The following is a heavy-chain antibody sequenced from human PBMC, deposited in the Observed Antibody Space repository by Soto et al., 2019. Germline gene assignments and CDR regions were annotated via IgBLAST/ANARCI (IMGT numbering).Heavy chain of an antibody. Sequence: SETLSLTCAVYGGSFSGYYWSWIRQPPGKGLEWIGEINHSGSTNYNPSLKSRVTISVDTSKNQFSLKLSSVTAADTAVYYCARSYIVVVVAATFSRSWFDPWGQGTLVTVSS. D-gene: IGHD2-15*01. CDR1: GGSFSGYY. J-gene: IGHJ5*02. CDR2: INHSGST. CDR3: ARSYIVVVVAATFSRSWFDP. V-gene: IGHV4-34*01.